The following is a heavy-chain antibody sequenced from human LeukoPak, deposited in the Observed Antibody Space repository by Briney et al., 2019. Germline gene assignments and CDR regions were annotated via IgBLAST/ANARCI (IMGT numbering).Heavy chain of an antibody. CDR3: ARDGGANPKEVAFDI. Sequence: GGSLRLSCAASGFTFSSYSMNWARQAPGKGLEWVSSISGSSNYTYHADSVKGRFTISRDNAKNSLYLQMNSLRAEDTAVYYCARDGGANPKEVAFDIWGQGTMVTVSS. J-gene: IGHJ3*02. CDR2: ISGSSNYT. D-gene: IGHD3-10*01. CDR1: GFTFSSYS. V-gene: IGHV3-21*01.